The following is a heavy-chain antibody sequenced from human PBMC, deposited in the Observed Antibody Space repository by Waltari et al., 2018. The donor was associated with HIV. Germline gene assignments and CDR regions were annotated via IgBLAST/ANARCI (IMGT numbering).Heavy chain of an antibody. J-gene: IGHJ4*02. CDR1: GFIFSNFW. D-gene: IGHD1-7*01. Sequence: EVQLVESGGGLVQPGGSLRLSCTTSGFIFSNFWMSWVRQAPGKGLEWVANINQDGSATYSVGSVKGRFNVSRENAKTSLYLQMNSLRAEDTAVYYCARGLNWNYGFFWGQGSLVTVSS. CDR2: INQDGSAT. CDR3: ARGLNWNYGFF. V-gene: IGHV3-7*01.